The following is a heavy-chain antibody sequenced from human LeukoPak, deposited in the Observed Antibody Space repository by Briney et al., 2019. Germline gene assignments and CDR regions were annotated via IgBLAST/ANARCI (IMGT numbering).Heavy chain of an antibody. CDR2: VFYTGKT. CDR3: ARVFDS. V-gene: IGHV4-39*07. Sequence: PSETLSLTCTVSGGSVSTSDYYWGWIRQSPVKGLEWIGDVFYTGKTNYNPSLRGRATISIDTSKNQFSLKLTYVTAADNAVYYCARVFDSWGQGTLVTVSS. CDR1: GGSVSTSDYY. J-gene: IGHJ4*02.